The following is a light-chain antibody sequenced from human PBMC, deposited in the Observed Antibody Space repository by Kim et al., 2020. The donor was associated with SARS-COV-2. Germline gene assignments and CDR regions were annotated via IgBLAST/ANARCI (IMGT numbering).Light chain of an antibody. J-gene: IGLJ2*01. Sequence: SYELTQPPSVSVAPGKTAKITCTRSNFGSNSVHWYQQRPGQAPVLVVYADSDRPSGIPERFSGSNSENTATLTISRVEVGDEADYYCQAWDTTSDHVVFGGGTQLTVL. CDR1: NFGSNS. CDR3: QAWDTTSDHVV. CDR2: ADS. V-gene: IGLV3-21*03.